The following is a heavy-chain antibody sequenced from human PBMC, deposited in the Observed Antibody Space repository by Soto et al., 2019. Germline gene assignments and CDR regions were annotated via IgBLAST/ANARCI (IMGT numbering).Heavy chain of an antibody. Sequence: PSETLSLTCTVSGGSISRYYWSWIRQPPGKGLEWIGYIYYSGSTNYNPSLKSRVTISVDTSKNQFSLKLSSVTAADTATYYCARMIFGRNVYYFDYWGRGTLVTVSS. V-gene: IGHV4-59*01. D-gene: IGHD3-3*01. CDR1: GGSISRYY. CDR2: IYYSGST. J-gene: IGHJ4*02. CDR3: ARMIFGRNVYYFDY.